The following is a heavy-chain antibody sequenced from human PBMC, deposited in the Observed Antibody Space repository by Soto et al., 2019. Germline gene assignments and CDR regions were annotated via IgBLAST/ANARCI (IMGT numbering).Heavy chain of an antibody. CDR1: GFTFSSYA. J-gene: IGHJ6*02. CDR2: ISYDGSNK. CDR3: ASENWIYDEYGMDV. V-gene: IGHV3-30-3*01. D-gene: IGHD1-7*01. Sequence: QVQLVESGGGVVQPGRSLRLSCAASGFTFSSYAMHWVRQAPGKGLEWVAVISYDGSNKYYADSVKGLLTISRDYSQNPLYPQMNSLRAEDTAVYYCASENWIYDEYGMDVSGQGTTVTAS.